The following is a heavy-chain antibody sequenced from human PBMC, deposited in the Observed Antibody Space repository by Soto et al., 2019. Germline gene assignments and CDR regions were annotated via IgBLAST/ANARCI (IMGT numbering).Heavy chain of an antibody. CDR1: GGSISSSSYY. CDR3: ATPMALRYCSGGSCYSGFDP. D-gene: IGHD2-15*01. J-gene: IGHJ5*02. CDR2: IYYSGST. Sequence: SETLSLTCTVSGGSISSSSYYWGWIRQPPGKGLEWIGSIYYSGSTYYNPSLKSRVTISVDTSKNQFSLKLSSVTAADTAVYYCATPMALRYCSGGSCYSGFDPWGQGTLVTVSS. V-gene: IGHV4-39*01.